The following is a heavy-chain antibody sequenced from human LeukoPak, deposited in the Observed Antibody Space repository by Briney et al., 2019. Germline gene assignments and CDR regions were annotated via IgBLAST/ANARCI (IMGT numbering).Heavy chain of an antibody. V-gene: IGHV3-21*01. Sequence: PGGSLRLSCAASGFTFSSYSMNWVRQAPGKGLEWVSSISSSSSYIYYADSVKGRFTISRDNAKNSLYLQMNSLGAEDTAVYYCAREELVTPYYFDYWGQGTLVTVSS. CDR2: ISSSSSYI. CDR1: GFTFSSYS. CDR3: AREELVTPYYFDY. D-gene: IGHD3-9*01. J-gene: IGHJ4*02.